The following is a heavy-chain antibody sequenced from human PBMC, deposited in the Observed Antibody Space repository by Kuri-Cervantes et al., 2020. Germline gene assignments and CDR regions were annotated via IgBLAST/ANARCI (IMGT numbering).Heavy chain of an antibody. CDR2: IYYSGST. J-gene: IGHJ5*02. CDR1: GCPISSSSYY. D-gene: IGHD2-2*01. Sequence: GSLRFSCTVSGCPISSSSYYWGWIRQPPGKGLEWIGSIYYSGSTYYNPSLKSRVTISVDTSKNQFSLKLSSVTAADTAVDYCARMEYQLLHHTNWFDPWGQGTLVTVSS. V-gene: IGHV4-39*01. CDR3: ARMEYQLLHHTNWFDP.